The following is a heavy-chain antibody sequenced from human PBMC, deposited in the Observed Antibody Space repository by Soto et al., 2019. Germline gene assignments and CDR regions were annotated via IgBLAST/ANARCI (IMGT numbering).Heavy chain of an antibody. CDR3: ARASSASATSYSIDN. CDR2: INPNGGGT. Sequence: ASVKVCCKASGYKFINHYMHWVRQVPGVGLEWMGIINPNGGGTDYSQKFQGRVTMTRDTSANTVHMELSSLRSEDTGVYFCARASSASATSYSIDNWGEGALVTVSS. J-gene: IGHJ4*02. V-gene: IGHV1-46*01. CDR1: GYKFINHY. D-gene: IGHD6-25*01.